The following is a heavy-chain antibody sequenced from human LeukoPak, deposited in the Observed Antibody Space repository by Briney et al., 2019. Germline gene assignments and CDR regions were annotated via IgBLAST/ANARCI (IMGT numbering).Heavy chain of an antibody. D-gene: IGHD2-21*02. J-gene: IGHJ4*02. V-gene: IGHV1-3*01. CDR3: ARGRARVAYCGGDCYPFDY. CDR1: GYTFTSYA. Sequence: ASVKVSCKASGYTFTSYAMHWVRQAPGQRLEWMGWINAGNGNTKYSQKFQGRVTITRDTSASTAYMELSSLRSEDTAVYYCARGRARVAYCGGDCYPFDYWGQGTLVTVSS. CDR2: INAGNGNT.